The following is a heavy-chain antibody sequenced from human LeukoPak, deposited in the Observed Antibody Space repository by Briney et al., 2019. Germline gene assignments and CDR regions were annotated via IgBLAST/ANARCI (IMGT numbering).Heavy chain of an antibody. J-gene: IGHJ6*02. CDR1: VGTFISYA. Sequence: SVTVSFKSSVGTFISYAISWMRQPPAQGLEWMGGIIPIFGTANYAQKFQGRVTITADESTSTAYMELSSLRSEDTAVYYCARGITMVRGVRHRSYDGMDVWGQGPMVTVSS. D-gene: IGHD3-10*01. CDR2: IIPIFGTA. V-gene: IGHV1-69*13. CDR3: ARGITMVRGVRHRSYDGMDV.